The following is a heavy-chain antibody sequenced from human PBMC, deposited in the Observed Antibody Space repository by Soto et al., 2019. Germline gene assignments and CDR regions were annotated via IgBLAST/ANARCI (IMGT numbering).Heavy chain of an antibody. CDR3: ARIRGYWYGLDV. Sequence: EVQLLESGGGLVQPGGSLRLSCAASGFPLSTYGMTWVRQAPGKGLEWVSAITGTGGNTYYVDSVKGRFTSSRDNSKNMLYLPVNSLRVEDTDVYYCARIRGYWYGLDVWGQGTTVTVSS. J-gene: IGHJ6*02. V-gene: IGHV3-23*01. CDR2: ITGTGGNT. CDR1: GFPLSTYG.